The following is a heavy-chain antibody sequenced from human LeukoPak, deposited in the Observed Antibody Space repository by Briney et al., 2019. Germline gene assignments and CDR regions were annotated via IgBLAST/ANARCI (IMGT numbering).Heavy chain of an antibody. J-gene: IGHJ4*02. Sequence: GGSLRLSCAASGFTFSSYGMHWVRQAPGKGLVWVSHILFDGSTKNYADSVQGRFTISRDNAKNTLYMQMNSLRAKDTAVYYCERHNYGYDYWGEGTVVSVSS. CDR3: ERHNYGYDY. D-gene: IGHD3-10*01. CDR2: ILFDGSTK. V-gene: IGHV3-74*01. CDR1: GFTFSSYG.